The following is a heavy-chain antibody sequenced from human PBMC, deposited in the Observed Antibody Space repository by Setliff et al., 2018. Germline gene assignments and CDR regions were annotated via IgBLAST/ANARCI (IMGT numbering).Heavy chain of an antibody. CDR2: INPSGGT. Sequence: ASVKVSCKASGYTLTNYYMHWVRQAPGQGLEWMGIINPSGGTNYAPKFQGRVTMTRDTSISTVYMEVSRLRSDDTAVYFCAREGVDSRSSTDYHYYMDVWGKGTTVTVS. CDR3: AREGVDSRSSTDYHYYMDV. V-gene: IGHV1-2*02. CDR1: GYTLTNYY. J-gene: IGHJ6*03. D-gene: IGHD3-22*01.